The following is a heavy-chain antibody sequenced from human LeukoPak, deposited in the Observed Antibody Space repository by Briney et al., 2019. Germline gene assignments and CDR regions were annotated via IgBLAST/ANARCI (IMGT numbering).Heavy chain of an antibody. Sequence: SETLSLTCTVSGGSISSRTYYWGWIRQPPGKGLEWIGSIYYSGSSYYIPSLKSRVIVSVDTSKNQFSLRLSSLTVADTAVYYCARQFWGGASYRFDYWGQGALVTVSS. CDR3: ARQFWGGASYRFDY. D-gene: IGHD1-26*01. CDR2: IYYSGSS. V-gene: IGHV4-39*01. CDR1: GGSISSRTYY. J-gene: IGHJ4*02.